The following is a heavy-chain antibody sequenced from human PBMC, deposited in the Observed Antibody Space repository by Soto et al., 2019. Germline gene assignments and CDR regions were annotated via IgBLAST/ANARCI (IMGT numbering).Heavy chain of an antibody. CDR2: IKQDGSEK. Sequence: SGGSLRLSCAASGFTFSSYWMSWVRQAPGKGLEWVANIKQDGSEKYYVDSVKGRFTISRDNAKNSLYLQMNSLRAEDTAVYYCARGSSYCSSTSCPIYYYYGMDVWGQGTTVTVSS. CDR1: GFTFSSYW. CDR3: ARGSSYCSSTSCPIYYYYGMDV. D-gene: IGHD2-2*01. V-gene: IGHV3-7*03. J-gene: IGHJ6*02.